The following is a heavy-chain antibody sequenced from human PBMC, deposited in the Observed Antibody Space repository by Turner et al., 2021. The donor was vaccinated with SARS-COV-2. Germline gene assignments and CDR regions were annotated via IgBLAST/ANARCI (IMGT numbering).Heavy chain of an antibody. D-gene: IGHD2-2*01. CDR1: GFTVSSNY. CDR2: ISSGGST. J-gene: IGHJ6*02. V-gene: IGHV3-53*02. Sequence: EVQLVETGGGLIQPGGSLRLSCAASGFTVSSNYMSWVRQAPGKGLEWVSVISSGGSTYDADSVKGRFTISRDKSKNTLYLQMNSLRAEDTAVYYCARGGEYQLLHYYGMDVWGQGTTVTVSS. CDR3: ARGGEYQLLHYYGMDV.